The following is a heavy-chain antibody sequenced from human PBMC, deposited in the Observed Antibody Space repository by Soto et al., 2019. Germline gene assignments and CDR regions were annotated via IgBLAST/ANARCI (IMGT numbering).Heavy chain of an antibody. CDR1: YYRFTSYF. J-gene: IGHJ4*02. CDR3: ARHADIPNYFDY. CDR2: IYPGDSDT. Sequence: GESLKICCECSYYRFTSYFIGLVVQMPGKGLDWMGIIYPGDSDTRYSPSFQGRVTISADKSISTAYLQWSSLKASDTAMYYCARHADIPNYFDYWGQGTLVTVSS. V-gene: IGHV5-51*01. D-gene: IGHD2-21*02.